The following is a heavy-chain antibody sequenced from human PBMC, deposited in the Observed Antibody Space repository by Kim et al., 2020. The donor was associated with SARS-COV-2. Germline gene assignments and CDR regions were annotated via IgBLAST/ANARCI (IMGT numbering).Heavy chain of an antibody. J-gene: IGHJ4*02. V-gene: IGHV4-39*07. CDR2: MYCSGST. CDR1: GGSISSSSYY. CDR3: ARVTEDTSYGSGSYCNHSFDD. D-gene: IGHD3-10*01. Sequence: SETLSLTCTVSGGSISSSSYYWGWIRQPPGKGLEWIGSMYCSGSTYDNPSLRSRVTISVDTSKNQFSLKLNSVTAADTAVYYCARVTEDTSYGSGSYCNHSFDDWGQGTLVTVSS.